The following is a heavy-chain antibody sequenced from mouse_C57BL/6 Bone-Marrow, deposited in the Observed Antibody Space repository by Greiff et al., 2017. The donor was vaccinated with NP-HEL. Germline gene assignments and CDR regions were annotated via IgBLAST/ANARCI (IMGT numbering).Heavy chain of an antibody. D-gene: IGHD2-2*01. Sequence: QVQLQQSGAELMKPGASVKLSCKATGYTFTGYWIEWVKQRPGHGLEWIGEILPGSGSTNYNEKFKGKATFTADTSSNTAYMQLSSLTTEDSAIYYCARREVTTRGRSSFAYWGQGTLVTVSA. CDR2: ILPGSGST. CDR1: GYTFTGYW. V-gene: IGHV1-9*01. CDR3: ARREVTTRGRSSFAY. J-gene: IGHJ3*01.